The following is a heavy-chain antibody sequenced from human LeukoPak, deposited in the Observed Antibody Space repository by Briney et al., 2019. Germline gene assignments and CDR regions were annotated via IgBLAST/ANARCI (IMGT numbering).Heavy chain of an antibody. J-gene: IGHJ6*02. D-gene: IGHD6-6*01. V-gene: IGHV3-53*04. CDR2: IYSGGST. CDR3: ARDRSSGAARPYYYYGMDV. CDR1: GFTVSSNY. Sequence: GGSLRLSCAASGFTVSSNYMSWVRQAPGKGLEWVSVIYSGGSTYYADSVKGRFTISRHNSKNTLYLQMNSLRAEDTAVYYCARDRSSGAARPYYYYGMDVWGQGTTVTVSS.